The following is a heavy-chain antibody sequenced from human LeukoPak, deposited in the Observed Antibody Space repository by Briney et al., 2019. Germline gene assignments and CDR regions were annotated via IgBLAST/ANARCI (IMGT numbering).Heavy chain of an antibody. V-gene: IGHV3-48*01. CDR1: GFTFSNYW. D-gene: IGHD3-10*01. CDR2: ISSSSSTI. Sequence: PGGSLRLSCVASGFTFSNYWMSWVRQAPGKGLEWVSYISSSSSTIYYADSVKGRFTISRDNAKNSLYLQMNSLRAEDTAVYYCAKAYGSGSYYRYYYYYMDVWGKGTTVTI. J-gene: IGHJ6*03. CDR3: AKAYGSGSYYRYYYYYMDV.